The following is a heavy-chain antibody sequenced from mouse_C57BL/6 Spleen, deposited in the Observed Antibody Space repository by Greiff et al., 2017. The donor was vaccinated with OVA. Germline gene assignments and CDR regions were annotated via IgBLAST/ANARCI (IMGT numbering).Heavy chain of an antibody. V-gene: IGHV1-52*01. CDR1: GYTFTSYW. CDR2: IDPSDSET. J-gene: IGHJ2*01. CDR3: ARTPYDGYYLDY. D-gene: IGHD2-3*01. Sequence: QVQLQQPGAELVRPGSSVKLSCKSSGYTFTSYWMHWVKQRPIQGLGWIGNIDPSDSETHYNQKFEDQPTSTVDKSSSTAYMQRSSLTSEDSAVYYCARTPYDGYYLDYWGQGTTLTVSS.